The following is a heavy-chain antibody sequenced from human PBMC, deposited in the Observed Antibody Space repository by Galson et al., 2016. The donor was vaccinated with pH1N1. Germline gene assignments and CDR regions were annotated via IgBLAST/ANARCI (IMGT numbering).Heavy chain of an antibody. CDR3: ASAIAAPEAH. CDR1: GFPFSNFW. J-gene: IGHJ4*02. V-gene: IGHV3-7*01. CDR2: INQDGSVK. D-gene: IGHD6-13*01. Sequence: SLRLSCAASGFPFSNFWMHWVRQAPGKGLEWVANINQDGSVKYYVDSVKGRFTISRDTAKNSLYLQMNSLRADDTGVYYCASAIAAPEAHWGLGTLVTVSS.